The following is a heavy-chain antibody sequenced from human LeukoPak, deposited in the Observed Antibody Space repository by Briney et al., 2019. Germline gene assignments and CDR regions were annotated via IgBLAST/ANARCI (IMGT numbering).Heavy chain of an antibody. J-gene: IGHJ3*02. D-gene: IGHD1-26*01. CDR3: ARAGGTYYGIAFDI. Sequence: GGSLRLSCAASGFTFSSYWMSWVRQAPGKGLEWVANIKQDGSEKYYVDSVKGRFTISRDNAKNSLYRQMSSLRAEDTAVYYCARAGGTYYGIAFDIWGQGTMVTVSS. CDR1: GFTFSSYW. V-gene: IGHV3-7*01. CDR2: IKQDGSEK.